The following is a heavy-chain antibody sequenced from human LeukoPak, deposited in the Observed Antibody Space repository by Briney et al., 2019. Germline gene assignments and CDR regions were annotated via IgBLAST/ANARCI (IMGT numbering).Heavy chain of an antibody. D-gene: IGHD6-13*01. Sequence: PSETLSLTCTVSGGSVSSDRYYWSWIRQPPGKGLEWIGYFYYSGSTYYNPSLKSRVTISVDTSKNQFSLKLSSVTAADTAVYYCARANSSNRYYGMDVWGQGTTVTVSS. J-gene: IGHJ6*02. V-gene: IGHV4-61*01. CDR1: GGSVSSDRYY. CDR2: FYYSGST. CDR3: ARANSSNRYYGMDV.